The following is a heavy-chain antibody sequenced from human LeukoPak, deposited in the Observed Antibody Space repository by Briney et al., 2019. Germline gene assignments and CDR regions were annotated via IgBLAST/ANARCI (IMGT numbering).Heavy chain of an antibody. V-gene: IGHV3-7*03. J-gene: IGHJ6*02. CDR3: AREKVGSYYYYYGMDV. D-gene: IGHD1-26*01. CDR2: INDDGSDA. Sequence: GGSLRLSCAASGFTFSSYAMHWVRQAPGKGLEWVANINDDGSDANYVDSVKGRFTVSRDNAKNSLYLQLNSLRAEDMAVYYCAREKVGSYYYYYGMDVWGQGTTVTVSS. CDR1: GFTFSSYA.